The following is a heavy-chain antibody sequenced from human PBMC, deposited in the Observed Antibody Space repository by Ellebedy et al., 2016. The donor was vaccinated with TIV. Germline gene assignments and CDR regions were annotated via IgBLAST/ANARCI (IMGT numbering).Heavy chain of an antibody. D-gene: IGHD3-16*02. CDR1: GFTFSSYA. V-gene: IGHV3-74*01. Sequence: GESLKISCAASGFTFSSYAMSWVRQAPGKGLVWVSRINSDGSSTSYADSVKGRFTISRDNAKNTLYLQMNSLRAEDTAVYYCAREDYDYVWGSYRPFDYWGQGTLVTVSS. J-gene: IGHJ4*02. CDR3: AREDYDYVWGSYRPFDY. CDR2: INSDGSST.